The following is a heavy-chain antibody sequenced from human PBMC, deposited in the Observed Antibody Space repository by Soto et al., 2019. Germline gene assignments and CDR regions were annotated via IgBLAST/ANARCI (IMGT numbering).Heavy chain of an antibody. J-gene: IGHJ4*02. Sequence: QVHLVQSGAEVKKSGASVKVSCKGSGYDFTTYGITWVRQAPGQGLEWMAWISAHNGNTDYAQKLQGRVTVTKDTSTSTAYMELRRLRADATAVYYCARGRYGDYWGQGALVTVSS. D-gene: IGHD1-1*01. CDR3: ARGRYGDY. CDR2: ISAHNGNT. CDR1: GYDFTTYG. V-gene: IGHV1-18*01.